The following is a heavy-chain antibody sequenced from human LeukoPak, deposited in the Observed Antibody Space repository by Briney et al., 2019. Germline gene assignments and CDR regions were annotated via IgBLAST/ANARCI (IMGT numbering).Heavy chain of an antibody. CDR3: ARLDCIVAGCYHH. J-gene: IGHJ4*02. Sequence: SETLSLTCSVSGDSVTSSYWNWIRQPPGKGLEWIGYVSSDGTTNYTPSLRSRLIMSVDTAKNDISLILTSVTAADTAIYYCARLDCIVAGCYHHWARRPLVTVSS. CDR2: VSSDGTT. D-gene: IGHD2-15*01. CDR1: GDSVTSSY. V-gene: IGHV4-59*08.